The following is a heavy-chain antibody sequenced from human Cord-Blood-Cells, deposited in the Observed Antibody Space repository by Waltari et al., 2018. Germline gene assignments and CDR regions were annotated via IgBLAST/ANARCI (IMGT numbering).Heavy chain of an antibody. CDR3: ARGYSGYDYAFDI. CDR1: GFTVSTQY. CDR2: IYSGGST. V-gene: IGHV3-53*01. Sequence: EVQLVESGGGLIQPGGSLRLSCAASGFTVSTQYMTWVPQAPGKGLEWVSVIYSGGSTYYADSVKGRFTISRDNSKNTLYLQMNSLRAEDTAVYYCARGYSGYDYAFDIWGQGTMVTVSS. J-gene: IGHJ3*02. D-gene: IGHD5-12*01.